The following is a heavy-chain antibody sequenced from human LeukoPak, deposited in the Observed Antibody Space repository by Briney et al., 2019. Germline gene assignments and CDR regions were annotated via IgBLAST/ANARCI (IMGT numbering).Heavy chain of an antibody. V-gene: IGHV3-21*01. Sequence: PGGSLRLSCAASGFTFSSYSVNWVRQAPGKGLEWVSSISSSSSYIYYADSVKGRFTISRDNAKNPLYLQMNSLRAEDTAVYYCARFLFDSRKSGYHRGQGTLVTVSS. CDR1: GFTFSSYS. J-gene: IGHJ4*02. CDR2: ISSSSSYI. CDR3: ARFLFDSRKSGYH. D-gene: IGHD3-22*01.